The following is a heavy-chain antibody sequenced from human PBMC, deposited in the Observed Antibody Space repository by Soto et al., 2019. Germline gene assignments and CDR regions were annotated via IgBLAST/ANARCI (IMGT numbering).Heavy chain of an antibody. Sequence: QLQLQESGSGLVKPSQTLSLTCAVSGGSISSGGYSWSWIRQPPGKGLEWIGYIYHSGSTYYNPSLKSRVTISVHRSKNQFSLKLSSVTAADTAVYYCARGSLSLYYYYGMDVWGQGTTVTVSS. CDR3: ARGSLSLYYYYGMDV. CDR1: GGSISSGGYS. J-gene: IGHJ6*02. CDR2: IYHSGST. V-gene: IGHV4-30-2*01. D-gene: IGHD3-16*02.